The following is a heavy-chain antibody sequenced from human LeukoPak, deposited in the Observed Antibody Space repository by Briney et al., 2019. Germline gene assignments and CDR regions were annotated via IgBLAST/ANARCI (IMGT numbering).Heavy chain of an antibody. CDR3: AKVYGSGSSPFYFDY. V-gene: IGHV3-21*01. J-gene: IGHJ4*02. CDR1: GFTFSSYS. CDR2: ISSSSSYI. Sequence: GGSLRLSCAASGFTFSSYSMNWVRQAPGKGLEWVSSISSSSSYIYYADSVKGRFTISRDNAKNLLYLQMNSLRAEDTAVYYCAKVYGSGSSPFYFDYWGQGTLVTVSS. D-gene: IGHD3-10*01.